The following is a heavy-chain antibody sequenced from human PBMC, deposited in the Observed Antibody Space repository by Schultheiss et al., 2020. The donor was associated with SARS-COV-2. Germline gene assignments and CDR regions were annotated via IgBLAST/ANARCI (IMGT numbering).Heavy chain of an antibody. D-gene: IGHD5-18*01. CDR2: IYTSGST. J-gene: IGHJ4*02. CDR3: ARERIQLWLQAFDY. CDR1: GGSISSGSYY. Sequence: SETLSLTCTVSGGSISSGSYYWSWIRQPAGKGLEWIGRIYTSGSTNYNPSLKSRVTISVDTSKNQFSLKLSSVTAADTAVYYCARERIQLWLQAFDYWGQGTLVTVSS. V-gene: IGHV4-61*02.